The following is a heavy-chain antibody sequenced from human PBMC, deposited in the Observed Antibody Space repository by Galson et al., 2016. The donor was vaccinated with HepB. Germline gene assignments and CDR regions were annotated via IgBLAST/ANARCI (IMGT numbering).Heavy chain of an antibody. CDR3: ARDYVPGA. V-gene: IGHV3-64D*09. D-gene: IGHD3-10*01. Sequence: SLRLSCAASGFTFSSYAMHWARQAPGKGLGYVSAISSNGGSTYYADSVKGRFTISRDNSKNTLYLQMSSLRAEDTAVYYCARDYVPGAWGQGVLVTVSS. CDR1: GFTFSSYA. CDR2: ISSNGGST. J-gene: IGHJ5*02.